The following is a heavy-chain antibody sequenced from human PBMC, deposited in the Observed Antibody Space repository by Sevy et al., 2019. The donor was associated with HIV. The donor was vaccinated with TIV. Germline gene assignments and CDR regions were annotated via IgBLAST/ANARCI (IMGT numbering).Heavy chain of an antibody. Sequence: GGSLRLSCAASGFTFSSYSMNWVRQAPGKGLEWVSSINSSSSYIYYADSVKGRFTISRDNAKNSLCLQMNSLRAEDTAVYYCARDRGLLWFGELLREGMDVWGQGTTVTVSS. V-gene: IGHV3-21*01. CDR2: INSSSSYI. CDR1: GFTFSSYS. CDR3: ARDRGLLWFGELLREGMDV. D-gene: IGHD3-10*01. J-gene: IGHJ6*02.